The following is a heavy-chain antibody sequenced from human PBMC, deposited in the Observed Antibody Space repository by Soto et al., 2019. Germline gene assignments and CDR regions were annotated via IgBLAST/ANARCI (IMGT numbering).Heavy chain of an antibody. D-gene: IGHD6-19*01. CDR2: IRGGGDRS. CDR1: GFIFSSYA. V-gene: IGHV3-23*01. CDR3: AKEGALSGTPLFDS. Sequence: PVGSLRLSCAASGFIFSSYAMSWVRQAPGKGLEWVSGIRGGGDRSYYADSVKGRFTISRDNSKNTLYLQMNSLGAEDTAVYYCAKEGALSGTPLFDSWGQGTLVTVSS. J-gene: IGHJ4*02.